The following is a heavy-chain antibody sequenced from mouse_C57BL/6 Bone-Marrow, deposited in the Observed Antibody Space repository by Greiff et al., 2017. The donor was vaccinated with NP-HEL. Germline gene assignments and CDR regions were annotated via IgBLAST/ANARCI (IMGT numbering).Heavy chain of an antibody. Sequence: EVKLQESGGGLVKPGGSLKLSCAASGFTFSSYAMSWVRQTPEKRLEWVATISDGGSYTYYPDNVKGRFTISRDNAKNNLYLQMSHLKSEDTAMYYCATYYSIYWYFDVWGTGTTVTVSS. CDR1: GFTFSSYA. J-gene: IGHJ1*03. CDR2: ISDGGSYT. CDR3: ATYYSIYWYFDV. V-gene: IGHV5-4*03. D-gene: IGHD2-5*01.